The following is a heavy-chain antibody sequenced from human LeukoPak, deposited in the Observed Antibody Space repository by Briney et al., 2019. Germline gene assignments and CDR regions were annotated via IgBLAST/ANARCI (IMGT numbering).Heavy chain of an antibody. Sequence: ASVKVSCKASGYTFTSYGISWVRQAPGQGLEWMGWISAYNGNTNYAQKLQGRVTMTTDTSTSTAYMELRSLRSDDTAVYYCARVRTIVVVPAAAKSGENWFDPWGQGTLVTVSS. V-gene: IGHV1-18*01. CDR3: ARVRTIVVVPAAAKSGENWFDP. CDR2: ISAYNGNT. J-gene: IGHJ5*02. D-gene: IGHD2-2*01. CDR1: GYTFTSYG.